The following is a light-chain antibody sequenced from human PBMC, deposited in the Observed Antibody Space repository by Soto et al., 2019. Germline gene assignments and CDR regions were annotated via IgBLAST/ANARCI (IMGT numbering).Light chain of an antibody. Sequence: QPVLTQSPSASASLGASVKLTCTLSSGHSSYGIAWHQQQAEKGPRFLLKLNSDGSHKKGDGVPDRFSGSSSGAERYLTISSLQSDDEADYYCQTWATGIWVFGGGTKVTVL. J-gene: IGLJ3*02. CDR2: LNSDGSH. CDR1: SGHSSYG. V-gene: IGLV4-69*01. CDR3: QTWATGIWV.